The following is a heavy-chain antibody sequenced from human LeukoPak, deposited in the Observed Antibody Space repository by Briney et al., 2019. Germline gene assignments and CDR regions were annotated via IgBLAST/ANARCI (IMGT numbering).Heavy chain of an antibody. V-gene: IGHV1-69*01. J-gene: IGHJ4*02. CDR2: IIPIVGTT. CDR1: GGTFSSYA. D-gene: IGHD3-22*01. CDR3: ARGGYYYDSSGYSHLPDY. Sequence: SVKVSCTASGGTFSSYAFSWVRQAPGQGLEWMGGIIPIVGTTNYAQMFQGRVTITADESTSTAYMELSSLRSEDTAVYYCARGGYYYDSSGYSHLPDYWGQGTLVTVSS.